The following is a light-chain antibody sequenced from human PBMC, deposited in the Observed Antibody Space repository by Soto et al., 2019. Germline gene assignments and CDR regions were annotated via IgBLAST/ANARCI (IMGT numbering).Light chain of an antibody. V-gene: IGKV1-39*01. CDR2: AAS. CDR3: QKSYSTPI. J-gene: IGKJ3*01. Sequence: DIQLTQSPSSLSASVGDRVTITCRASQSISMYLNWYQQKPGKAPKLLIYAASSLQSGVPSRFSGSRSGTDFTLTISRLQPEDFATYYCQKSYSTPIFGPGTKVDIK. CDR1: QSISMY.